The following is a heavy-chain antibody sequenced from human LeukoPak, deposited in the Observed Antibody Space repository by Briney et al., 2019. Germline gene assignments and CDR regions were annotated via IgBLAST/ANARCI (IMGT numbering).Heavy chain of an antibody. D-gene: IGHD2-2*01. CDR1: GGSISSYY. CDR2: IYTSGST. Sequence: KTSETLSLTCTVSGGSISSYYWSWIRQPAGKGLEWIGRIYTSGSTNYNPSLKSRVTTSVDTSKNQFSLKLSSVTAADTAVYYCARGYCSSTSCLRAGYYYYYYYVDVWGKGTTVTVSS. J-gene: IGHJ6*03. V-gene: IGHV4-4*07. CDR3: ARGYCSSTSCLRAGYYYYYYYVDV.